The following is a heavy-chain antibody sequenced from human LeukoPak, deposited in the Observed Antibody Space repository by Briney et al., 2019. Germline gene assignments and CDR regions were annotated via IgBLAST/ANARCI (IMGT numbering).Heavy chain of an antibody. Sequence: GGSLRLPCTGSGFNFGDYTMTWFRQAPGKGLEWVGFIRSKAYGGTTEYAASVKGRFTISRDDSKSIAFLQMNSLKIEDTAAYYCTRDTTLVRPIDYWGQGTLVTVSS. CDR2: IRSKAYGGTT. CDR3: TRDTTLVRPIDY. V-gene: IGHV3-49*03. D-gene: IGHD4-23*01. J-gene: IGHJ4*02. CDR1: GFNFGDYT.